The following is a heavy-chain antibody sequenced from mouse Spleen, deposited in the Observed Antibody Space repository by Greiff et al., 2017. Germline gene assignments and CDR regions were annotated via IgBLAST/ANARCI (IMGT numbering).Heavy chain of an antibody. CDR1: GYTFTDHA. CDR3: ARGGYGSLFDY. V-gene: IGHV1S53*02. CDR2: ISPGNGDI. Sequence: QVQLQQSDAELVKPGASVKISCKASGYTFTDHAIHWVKQRPEQGLEWIAYISPGNGDIKYNEKFRDKATVTADKSSSTAYLRLNSLTSEDSAVYYCARGGYGSLFDYWGQGTTLTVSS. J-gene: IGHJ2*01. D-gene: IGHD2-10*02.